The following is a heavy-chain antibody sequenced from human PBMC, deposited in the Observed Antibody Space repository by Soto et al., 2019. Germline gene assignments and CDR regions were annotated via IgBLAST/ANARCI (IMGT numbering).Heavy chain of an antibody. V-gene: IGHV1-3*01. CDR3: ARVIIREGQWLVRWFDP. Sequence: QVPLVQSGAEVKKPGASVKVSCKASGYTFTSYAMHWVRQAPGQRLEWMGWINAGNGNTKYSQKFQGRVTITRDTSASTAFMELSSLRSEDTAVYYCARVIIREGQWLVRWFDPWGQGTLVTVSS. J-gene: IGHJ5*02. D-gene: IGHD6-19*01. CDR1: GYTFTSYA. CDR2: INAGNGNT.